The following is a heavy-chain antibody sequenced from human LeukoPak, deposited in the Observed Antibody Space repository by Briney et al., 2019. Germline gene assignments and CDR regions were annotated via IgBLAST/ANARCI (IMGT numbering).Heavy chain of an antibody. CDR3: ARGTPGGDGSSFDY. D-gene: IGHD3-10*01. CDR1: GGTFSSYA. CDR2: MNPNSGNT. Sequence: ASVKVSCKASGGTFSSYAISWVRQAPGQGLEWMGWMNPNSGNTGYAQKFQGRVTMTRNTSISTAYMELSSLRSEDTAVYYCARGTPGGDGSSFDYWGQGTLVTVSS. V-gene: IGHV1-8*02. J-gene: IGHJ4*02.